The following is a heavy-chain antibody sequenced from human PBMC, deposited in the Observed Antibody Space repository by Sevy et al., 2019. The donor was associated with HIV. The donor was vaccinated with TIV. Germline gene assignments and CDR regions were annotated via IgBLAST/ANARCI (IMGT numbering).Heavy chain of an antibody. V-gene: IGHV1-24*01. Sequence: ASVKVSCNVSGYRLSELSTYWVRQTPAKGLEGMGGFDPEYDDPIYAQNFQGRVTMTEDTSTDTAYMELSSLTSEDTAVYYGATLIGGTSYLRLWGPGTLVTVSS. CDR2: FDPEYDDP. CDR3: ATLIGGTSYLRL. CDR1: GYRLSELS. D-gene: IGHD1-7*01. J-gene: IGHJ4*02.